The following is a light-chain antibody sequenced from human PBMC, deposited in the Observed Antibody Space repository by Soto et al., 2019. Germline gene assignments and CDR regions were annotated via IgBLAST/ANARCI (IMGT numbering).Light chain of an antibody. CDR2: EVS. CDR1: SGDVGNYDL. J-gene: IGLJ3*02. V-gene: IGLV2-23*02. CDR3: FYYASHGAWV. Sequence: QSALTRPASVSVSSGQSITISCSGSSGDVGNYDLVSWYQQILGKAPQLMIFEVSRRPSRVSDRFSGSKSGNTASLTIPGVQADDCIHFCLFYYASHGAWVFGGGTQLTVL.